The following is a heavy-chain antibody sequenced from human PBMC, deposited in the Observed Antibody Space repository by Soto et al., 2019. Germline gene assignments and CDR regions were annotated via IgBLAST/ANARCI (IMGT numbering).Heavy chain of an antibody. CDR2: IYHSGST. J-gene: IGHJ4*02. D-gene: IGHD2-8*01. CDR3: ASSPRMDYFDY. V-gene: IGHV4-30-2*01. CDR1: GGSISSGGYS. Sequence: SETLSLACAVSGGSISSGGYSWSWIRQPPGKGLEWIGYIYHSGSTYYNPSLKSRVTISVDRSKDQFSLKLSSVTAADTAVYYCASSPRMDYFDYWGQGTLVTVSS.